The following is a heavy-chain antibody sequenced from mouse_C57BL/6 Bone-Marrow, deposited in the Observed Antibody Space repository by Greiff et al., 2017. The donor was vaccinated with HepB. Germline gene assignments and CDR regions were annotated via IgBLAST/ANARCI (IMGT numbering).Heavy chain of an antibody. J-gene: IGHJ2*01. D-gene: IGHD2-14*01. V-gene: IGHV5-6*02. Sequence: EVKLVESGGDLVNPGGSLKLSCAASGFTFSTSGMSWVRQTPDKRLEWVAAINAGGTYTYYANSVRGRFTISRDTAKNTLFLLMSSLKSEDSAIYYCARDRFDYYFDYWGQGTTLTVSS. CDR2: INAGGTYT. CDR3: ARDRFDYYFDY. CDR1: GFTFSTSG.